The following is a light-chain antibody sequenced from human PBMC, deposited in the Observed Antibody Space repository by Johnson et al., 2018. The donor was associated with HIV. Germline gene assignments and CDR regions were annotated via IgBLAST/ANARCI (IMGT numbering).Light chain of an antibody. CDR2: ENN. Sequence: QSVLTQAPSVSAAPGQKVTISCSGSSCDIGNNYVSWYQQLPGTAPKLLIYENNKRPSGIPDRFSGSKSGTSATLGITGLQTGDEADYYCGTWDDSLSTGGVFGAGTKVTVL. CDR1: SCDIGNNY. CDR3: GTWDDSLSTGGV. V-gene: IGLV1-51*02. J-gene: IGLJ1*01.